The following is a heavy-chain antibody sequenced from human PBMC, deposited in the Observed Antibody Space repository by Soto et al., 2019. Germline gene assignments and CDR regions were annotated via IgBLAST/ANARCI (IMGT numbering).Heavy chain of an antibody. Sequence: SETLSLTCTVSGASISSGDYFWSWIRQSPGKGLGWIGYIYDSGSSYYNPSLKSRVTMSVDTSKNQFSLKLRSVTAADTAVYYCAREKGYISGPKNFDYWGQGTLVTVPS. D-gene: IGHD5-12*01. J-gene: IGHJ4*02. CDR3: AREKGYISGPKNFDY. CDR2: IYDSGSS. CDR1: GASISSGDYF. V-gene: IGHV4-30-4*01.